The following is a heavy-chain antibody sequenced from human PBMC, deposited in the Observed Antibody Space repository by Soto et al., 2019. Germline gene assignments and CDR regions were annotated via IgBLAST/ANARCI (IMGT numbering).Heavy chain of an antibody. D-gene: IGHD3-10*01. V-gene: IGHV1-69*13. J-gene: IGHJ5*02. CDR1: GGTFSSYA. CDR2: IIPIFGTA. CDR3: ARWYYYGSGSYSQFDP. Sequence: SVKVSCKASGGTFSSYAISWVRQAPGQGLEWMGGIIPIFGTANYAQKFQGRVTITADESTSTAYMELSSLRSEDTAVYYCARWYYYGSGSYSQFDPWGQETMVTVSS.